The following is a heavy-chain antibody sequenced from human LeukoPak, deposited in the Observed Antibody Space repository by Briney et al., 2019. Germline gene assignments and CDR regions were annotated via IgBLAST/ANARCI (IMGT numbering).Heavy chain of an antibody. CDR1: GGSFSGYY. Sequence: SETLSLTYAVYGGSFSGYYWSWIRQPPGKGLEWIGEINHSGSTNYNPSLKSRVTISVDTSKNQFSLKLSSVTAADTAVYYCARHLTLWGSYSPHGYWGQGTLVTVSS. D-gene: IGHD3-16*01. CDR3: ARHLTLWGSYSPHGY. J-gene: IGHJ4*02. V-gene: IGHV4-34*01. CDR2: INHSGST.